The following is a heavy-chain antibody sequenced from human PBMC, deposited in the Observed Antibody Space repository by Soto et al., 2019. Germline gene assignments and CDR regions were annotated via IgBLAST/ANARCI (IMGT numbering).Heavy chain of an antibody. D-gene: IGHD3-3*01. CDR3: ARWSYLDY. CDR1: GFSFGSYA. Sequence: GGSLRLSCAASGFSFGSYALSWVRQAPGKGLEWVSTISGSDGKTFYADSVKGRFSISRDTSQNTLYLQMNSLRADDTAIYYCARWSYLDYWGQGTRVTFXS. J-gene: IGHJ4*02. V-gene: IGHV3-23*01. CDR2: ISGSDGKT.